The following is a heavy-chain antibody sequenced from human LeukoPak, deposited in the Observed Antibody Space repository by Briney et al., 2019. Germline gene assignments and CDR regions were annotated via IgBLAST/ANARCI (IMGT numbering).Heavy chain of an antibody. J-gene: IGHJ4*02. D-gene: IGHD3-9*01. CDR2: ISAYNGNT. V-gene: IGHV1-18*01. Sequence: ASVKVSCKASGGTFSSYAISWVRQAPGQGLEWMGWISAYNGNTNYAQKLQGRVTMTTDTSTSTAYMELRSLRSDDTAVYYCARDSAYYDLLTGCDYWGQGTLVTVSS. CDR3: ARDSAYYDLLTGCDY. CDR1: GGTFSSYA.